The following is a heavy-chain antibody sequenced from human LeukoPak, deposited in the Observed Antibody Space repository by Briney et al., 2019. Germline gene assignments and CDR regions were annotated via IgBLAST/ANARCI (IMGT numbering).Heavy chain of an antibody. J-gene: IGHJ6*03. D-gene: IGHD6-13*01. Sequence: GGSLRLSCAASGFTFSSYAMHWVRQAPGKGLEWVAVISYDGSNKYYADSVKGRFTISRDNSKNTLYLQMNSLRAEDTAVYYCAKESFGQQLVRGPYYYYYMDVWGKGTTVTVSS. CDR3: AKESFGQQLVRGPYYYYYMDV. V-gene: IGHV3-30-3*01. CDR2: ISYDGSNK. CDR1: GFTFSSYA.